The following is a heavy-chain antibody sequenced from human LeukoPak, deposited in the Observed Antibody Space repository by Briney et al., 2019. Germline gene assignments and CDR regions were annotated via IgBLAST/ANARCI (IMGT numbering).Heavy chain of an antibody. D-gene: IGHD1-14*01. CDR2: INQDGSEK. J-gene: IGHJ6*02. CDR1: GFIYSNYG. V-gene: IGHV3-7*01. CDR3: ARVGSWVDFPFGKPPMDV. Sequence: PGGSLRLSCAASGFIYSNYGMTWVRQAPGKGLEWVANINQDGSEKYYVDSVKGRFTISRDNAKNSLYLQMNSLRAEDTAVYYCARVGSWVDFPFGKPPMDVWGQGTTVTVSS.